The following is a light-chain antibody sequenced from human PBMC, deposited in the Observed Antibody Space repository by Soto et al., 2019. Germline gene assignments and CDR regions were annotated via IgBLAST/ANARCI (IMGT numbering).Light chain of an antibody. CDR1: QSVSATY. CDR3: QQYDNSLYT. Sequence: EIVLTQFPGTLSLSPGERATLSCRASQSVSATYLAWYQQKPGQAPRLLIYGASTRATGIPDRFSGSGSGTDFTLTISRLEREDFAVYYCQQYDNSLYTFGQGTKLEIK. CDR2: GAS. J-gene: IGKJ2*01. V-gene: IGKV3-20*01.